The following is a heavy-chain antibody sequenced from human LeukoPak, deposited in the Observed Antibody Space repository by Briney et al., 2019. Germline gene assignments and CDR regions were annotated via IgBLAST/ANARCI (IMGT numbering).Heavy chain of an antibody. J-gene: IGHJ6*04. CDR3: ARGYFDLGGSYGYYYYYGMDV. V-gene: IGHV4-31*03. CDR2: IYYSAST. D-gene: IGHD3-9*01. Sequence: PSQTQSLPCTVSFGSISSGGAYWSWIRQHPGKGLERIGYIYYSASTYSNPSGKSRVTISVDTSKNQFSLKLSSVTSAGTAVYYWARGYFDLGGSYGYYYYYGMDVWGEGTTVTASS. CDR1: FGSISSGGAY.